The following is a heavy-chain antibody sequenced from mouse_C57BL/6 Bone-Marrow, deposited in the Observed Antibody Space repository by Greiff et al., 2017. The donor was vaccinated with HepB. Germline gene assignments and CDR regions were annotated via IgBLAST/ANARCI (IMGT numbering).Heavy chain of an antibody. V-gene: IGHV1-64*01. D-gene: IGHD1-1*02. CDR3: ARHYAGAWFAY. CDR1: GYTFPSYW. CDR2: IHPNSGST. Sequence: VQLQQSGAELVKPGASVKLSCKASGYTFPSYWMHWVKQRPGQGLEWIGMIHPNSGSTNYNEKFKSKATLTVDKSSSTAYMQLSSLTSEDSAVYYCARHYAGAWFAYWGQGTRVTVSA. J-gene: IGHJ3*01.